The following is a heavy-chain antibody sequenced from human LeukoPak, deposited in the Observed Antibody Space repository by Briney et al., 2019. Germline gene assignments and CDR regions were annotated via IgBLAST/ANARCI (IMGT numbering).Heavy chain of an antibody. CDR1: GGSFSGYY. V-gene: IGHV4-34*01. Sequence: SETLSLTCAVYGGSFSGYYWSWIRQPPGKGLEWIGEINHSGSTNYNPSLKSRVTISVDTSKNQFSLKLSSVTAADTAVYYCASPPTNWGSDYWGQGTLVTVPS. CDR3: ASPPTNWGSDY. D-gene: IGHD7-27*01. J-gene: IGHJ4*02. CDR2: INHSGST.